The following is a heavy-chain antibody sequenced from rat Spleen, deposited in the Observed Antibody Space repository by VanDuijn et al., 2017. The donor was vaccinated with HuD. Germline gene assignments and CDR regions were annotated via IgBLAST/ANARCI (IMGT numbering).Heavy chain of an antibody. CDR1: GFTFSDYR. J-gene: IGHJ3*01. CDR3: ARQGAY. Sequence: EVQLVESGGGLVQPGRSLKLSCVASGFTFSDYRMNWIRQAPGKGLEWVASISIGSNYIYYAETVKGRFTISRDNAKDTLYLQMTSLRSEDTAFYYCARQGAYWGQGTLVTVSS. CDR2: ISIGSNYI. V-gene: IGHV5-34*01.